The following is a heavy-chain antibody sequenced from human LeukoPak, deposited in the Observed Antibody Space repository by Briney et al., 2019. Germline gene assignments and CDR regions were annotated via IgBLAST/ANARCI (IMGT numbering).Heavy chain of an antibody. V-gene: IGHV3-53*01. J-gene: IGHJ4*02. D-gene: IGHD3-10*01. CDR2: IYSGGST. CDR1: GFTVSSNY. CDR3: AREMSGSGKNY. Sequence: PGGSLRLSCAASGFTVSSNYMSWVRQAPGKGLEWVSVIYSGGSTYYADSVKGRFTISRDNSKNTLYLQMNSLRAGDTAVYYCAREMSGSGKNYWGQGTLVAVSS.